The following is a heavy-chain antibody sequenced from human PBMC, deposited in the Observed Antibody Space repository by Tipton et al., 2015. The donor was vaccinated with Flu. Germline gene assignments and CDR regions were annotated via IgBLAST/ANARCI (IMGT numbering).Heavy chain of an antibody. CDR1: GGSISSGDYY. D-gene: IGHD3-10*01. J-gene: IGHJ4*02. CDR3: ARDRGGEGSGSYLDY. CDR2: IYYSGST. Sequence: TLSLTCTVSGGSISSGDYYWSWIRQPPGKGLEWIGYIYYSGSTYYNPSLKSRVTISVDTSKNQFSLKLSSMTAADTAVYYCARDRGGEGSGSYLDYWGQGTLVTVSS. V-gene: IGHV4-30-4*01.